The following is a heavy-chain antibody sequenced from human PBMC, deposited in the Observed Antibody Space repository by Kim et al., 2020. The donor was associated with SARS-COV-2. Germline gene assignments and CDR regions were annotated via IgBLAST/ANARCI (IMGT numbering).Heavy chain of an antibody. CDR2: IKQDGSEK. CDR3: ARTRPRYDFWSGYPHYYGMDV. CDR1: GFTFSSYW. J-gene: IGHJ6*02. V-gene: IGHV3-7*01. D-gene: IGHD3-3*01. Sequence: GGSLRLSCAASGFTFSSYWMSWVRQAPGKGLEWVANIKQDGSEKYYVDSVKGRFTISRDNAKNSLYLQMNSLRAEDTAVYYCARTRPRYDFWSGYPHYYGMDVWGQGTTVTVSS.